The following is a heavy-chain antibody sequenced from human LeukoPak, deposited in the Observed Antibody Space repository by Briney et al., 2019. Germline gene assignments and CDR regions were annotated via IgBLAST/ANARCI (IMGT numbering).Heavy chain of an antibody. V-gene: IGHV4-34*01. CDR3: ARVVATIRSKWFDP. J-gene: IGHJ5*02. CDR2: INHSGST. Sequence: PSETLSHTCAVYGGSFSGYYWSWIRQPPGKGLEWIGEINHSGSTNYNPSLKSRVTISVDTSKNQFSLKLSSVTAADTAVYYCARVVATIRSKWFDPWGQGTLVTVSS. CDR1: GGSFSGYY. D-gene: IGHD5-12*01.